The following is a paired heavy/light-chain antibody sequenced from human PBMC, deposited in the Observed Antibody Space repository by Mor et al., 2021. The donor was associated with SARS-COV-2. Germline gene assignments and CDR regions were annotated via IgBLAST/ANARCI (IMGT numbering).Heavy chain of an antibody. V-gene: IGHV2-70*01. D-gene: IGHD3-16*02. CDR2: IDWDDGE. CDR1: GFSLSTSGMS. Sequence: QVTLRESGPALVKPTQTLTLTCNLSGFSLSTSGMSVSWIRQPPGKALEWLAVIDWDDGEYYTTSLETRLTISKDTSKNQVVLTMTNMDPVDTATYYCARIRSDYVWGSYRSRSYYFDYWGQGTLVTVSS. J-gene: IGHJ4*02. CDR3: ARIRSDYVWGSYRSRSYYFDY.
Light chain of an antibody. J-gene: IGLJ2*01. CDR2: DNN. V-gene: IGLV1-40*01. CDR3: QSYDSTLREVV. CDR1: SSNIGADYD. Sequence: QSVLTQPPSVSGAPGQRVTISCTGSSSNIGADYDVHWYQHLPGTAPKLLIYDNNNRPSGVPDRFSGSKSGTSASLAITGLQAEDEADYYCQSYDSTLREVVFGGRTKLTVL.